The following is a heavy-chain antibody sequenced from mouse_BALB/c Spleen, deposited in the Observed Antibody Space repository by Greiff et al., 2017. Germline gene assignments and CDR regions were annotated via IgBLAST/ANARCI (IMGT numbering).Heavy chain of an antibody. CDR2: ISSGGSYT. J-gene: IGHJ2*01. CDR1: GFTFSSYA. D-gene: IGHD2-4*01. V-gene: IGHV5-9-4*01. Sequence: EVKLMESGGGLVKPGGSLKLSCAASGFTFSSYAMSWVRQSPEKRLEWVAEISSGGSYTYYPDTVTGRFTISRDNAKNTLYLEMSSLRSEDTAMYYCARTNDYDNYFDYWGQGTTLTVSS. CDR3: ARTNDYDNYFDY.